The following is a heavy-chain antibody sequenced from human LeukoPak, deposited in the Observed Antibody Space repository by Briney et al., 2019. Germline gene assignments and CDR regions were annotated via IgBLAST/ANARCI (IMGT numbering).Heavy chain of an antibody. Sequence: KSSETLSLTCAVYGGSFSGYYWSWIRQPPGKGLEWIGEINHSGSTYYNPSLKSRVTISVDTSKNQFSLKLSSVTAADTAVYYCARAIRYPGWGNWFDPWGQGTLVTVSS. J-gene: IGHJ5*02. V-gene: IGHV4-34*01. D-gene: IGHD3-9*01. CDR1: GGSFSGYY. CDR2: INHSGST. CDR3: ARAIRYPGWGNWFDP.